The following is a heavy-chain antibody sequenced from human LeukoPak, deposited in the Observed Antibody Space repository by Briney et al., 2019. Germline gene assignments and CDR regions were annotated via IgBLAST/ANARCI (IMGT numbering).Heavy chain of an antibody. J-gene: IGHJ4*02. V-gene: IGHV1-2*02. CDR1: GYTFSDHY. Sequence: ASVKVSCKASGYTFSDHYMQWVRQAPGQGFEWLGWINPNSGGTSYAQKFQGRVTMTRDTSISTAYVELSRLGSDDTAVYYCARGALDHATVTNYFEYWGQGTLVTVSS. CDR2: INPNSGGT. D-gene: IGHD4-17*01. CDR3: ARGALDHATVTNYFEY.